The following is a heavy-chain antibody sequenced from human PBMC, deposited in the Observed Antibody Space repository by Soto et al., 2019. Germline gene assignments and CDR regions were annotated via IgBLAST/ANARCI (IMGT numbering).Heavy chain of an antibody. Sequence: SETLSLTCAVYGGSFSGYYWSWIRQPPGKGLEWIGEINHSGSTNYNPSLKSRVTISVDTSKNQFSLKLSSVTAADTAVYYCARGGYSGYDRWGYWGQGTLVTVSS. CDR2: INHSGST. CDR3: ARGGYSGYDRWGY. V-gene: IGHV4-34*01. CDR1: GGSFSGYY. D-gene: IGHD5-12*01. J-gene: IGHJ4*02.